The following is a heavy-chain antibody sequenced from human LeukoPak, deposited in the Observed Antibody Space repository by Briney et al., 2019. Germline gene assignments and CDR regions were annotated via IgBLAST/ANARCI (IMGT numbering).Heavy chain of an antibody. Sequence: GGSLRLSCAASGFTFSSYAMHWVRQAPGKGLEWVAVISYDGSNKYYTDSVKGRFTISRDNSKNTLYLQMNSLRAEDTAVYYCARDGHSSGWPFDYWGQGTLVTVSS. J-gene: IGHJ4*02. CDR3: ARDGHSSGWPFDY. V-gene: IGHV3-30-3*01. CDR1: GFTFSSYA. CDR2: ISYDGSNK. D-gene: IGHD6-19*01.